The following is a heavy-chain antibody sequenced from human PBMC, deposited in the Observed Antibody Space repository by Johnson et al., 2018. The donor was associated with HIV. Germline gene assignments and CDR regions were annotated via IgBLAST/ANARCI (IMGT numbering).Heavy chain of an antibody. D-gene: IGHD1-26*01. Sequence: QVQLVESGGGVVQPGRSLRLSCAASGFTFSSYAMHWVRQAPGKGLEWVAVISYDGSNKYYADSVKGRFTISREHAKNSLYLQMSGLRSEDTAIYYCAREGSGSYQIWGQGTMVTVSS. CDR2: ISYDGSNK. J-gene: IGHJ3*02. V-gene: IGHV3-30*14. CDR3: AREGSGSYQI. CDR1: GFTFSSYA.